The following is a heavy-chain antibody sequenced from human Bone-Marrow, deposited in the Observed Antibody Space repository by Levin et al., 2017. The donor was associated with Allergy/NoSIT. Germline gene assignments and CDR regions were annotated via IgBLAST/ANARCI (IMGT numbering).Heavy chain of an antibody. CDR3: AKGAGFLIDY. J-gene: IGHJ4*02. CDR2: IKQDGSEI. Sequence: GGSLRLSCAVPGSTFSSYWMSWVRQAPGKGLEWVANIKQDGSEIHYLDSVKGRFTVSRDNAKSSLYLQMNSLRAEDTAVYFCAKGAGFLIDYWGQGTLVTVSS. D-gene: IGHD3-3*01. V-gene: IGHV3-7*01. CDR1: GSTFSSYW.